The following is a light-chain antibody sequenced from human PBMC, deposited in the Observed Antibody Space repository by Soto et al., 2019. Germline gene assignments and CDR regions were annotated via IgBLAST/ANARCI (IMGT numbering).Light chain of an antibody. Sequence: QSVLTQPPSVSGAPGQRVTISCTVSSSNIGAGYDVHWYQQLPGTAPKLLIYGNSNRPSGVPDRFSGSKSGTSASLAITGLQAEDEADYYCQSYDSSLIVFGTGTKVTVL. CDR2: GNS. V-gene: IGLV1-40*01. CDR3: QSYDSSLIV. CDR1: SSNIGAGYD. J-gene: IGLJ1*01.